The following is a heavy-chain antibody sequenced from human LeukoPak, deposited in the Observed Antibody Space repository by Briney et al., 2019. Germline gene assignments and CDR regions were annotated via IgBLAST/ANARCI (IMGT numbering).Heavy chain of an antibody. CDR3: ARCSSTGCASSPLAGYLY. Sequence: PGGSLRLSSAASGFTFSDYYMSWIRQAPGKGLEWVSYISSSGSTIYYADSVKGRFTISRDNAKNSLYLQMNSLRAEDTAVYYCARCSSTGCASSPLAGYLYWGQGTLVTVSS. CDR2: ISSSGSTI. CDR1: GFTFSDYY. J-gene: IGHJ4*02. D-gene: IGHD2-2*01. V-gene: IGHV3-11*04.